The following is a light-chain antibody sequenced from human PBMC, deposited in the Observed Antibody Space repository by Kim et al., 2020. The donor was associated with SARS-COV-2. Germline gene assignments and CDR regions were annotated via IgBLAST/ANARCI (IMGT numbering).Light chain of an antibody. CDR3: NSRDTNDNVV. CDR1: SLRSYY. CDR2: GKN. Sequence: SSELTLDPAVSVALGQTVRITCQGDSLRSYYATWYQQKPGQAPILVIYGKNNRPSGIPDRFSGSSSGNTASLTITGTQAGDEADYYCNSRDTNDNVVFGG. J-gene: IGLJ2*01. V-gene: IGLV3-19*01.